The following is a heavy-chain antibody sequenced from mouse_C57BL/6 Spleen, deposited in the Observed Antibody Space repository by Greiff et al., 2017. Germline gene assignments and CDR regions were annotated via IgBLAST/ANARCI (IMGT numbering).Heavy chain of an antibody. Sequence: VKLMESGAELARPGASVKLSCKASGYTFTSYGISWVKQRTGQGLEWIGEIYPRSGNTYYNEKFKGKATLTADKSSSTAYMELRSLTSEDSAVYFCAREGSYGSWFAYWGQGTLVTVSA. CDR1: GYTFTSYG. V-gene: IGHV1-81*01. J-gene: IGHJ3*01. CDR2: IYPRSGNT. CDR3: AREGSYGSWFAY. D-gene: IGHD1-1*01.